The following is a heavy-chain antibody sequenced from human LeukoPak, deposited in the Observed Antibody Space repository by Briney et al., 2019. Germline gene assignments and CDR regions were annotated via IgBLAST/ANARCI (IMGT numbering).Heavy chain of an antibody. Sequence: PSETLSLTCSVSGGPITEYYWGWVRQPAGRGLEWIGRIYTTGKTDYNPSLKSRLTMSVDTSKRQFSLNLRSVTAADTAIYYCARHGYTASHYFLDFWSQGTLVTVSS. CDR3: ARHGYTASHYFLDF. CDR1: GGPITEYY. CDR2: IYTTGKT. V-gene: IGHV4-4*07. J-gene: IGHJ4*02. D-gene: IGHD3-16*01.